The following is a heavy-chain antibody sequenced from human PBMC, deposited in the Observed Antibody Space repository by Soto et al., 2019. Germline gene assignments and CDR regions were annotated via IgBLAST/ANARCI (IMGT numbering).Heavy chain of an antibody. J-gene: IGHJ4*01. Sequence: GGSLRLSCVASGFTFVSYGMHWVRQAPGKGLEWVAGISYNGTNKSYADSVKGRFTISRDNTKSTMYLQMNSLRAEDTATYHCAKEITTNPFEYWGHGTLVTVSS. CDR3: AKEITTNPFEY. CDR2: ISYNGTNK. D-gene: IGHD2-2*01. V-gene: IGHV3-30*18. CDR1: GFTFVSYG.